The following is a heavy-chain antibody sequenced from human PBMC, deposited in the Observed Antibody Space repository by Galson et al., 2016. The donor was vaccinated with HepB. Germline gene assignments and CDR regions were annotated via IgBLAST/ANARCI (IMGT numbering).Heavy chain of an antibody. CDR2: TYYRSRWYH. J-gene: IGHJ4*02. V-gene: IGHV6-1*01. CDR3: AGGARTFEY. D-gene: IGHD1-26*01. Sequence: CAISGDSVSSASAAWNWIRQSPSRGLEWLGRTYYRSRWYHDYAVSVKSRITINPDTSKNQFSLQVDSVSPEDAAVYYCAGGARTFEYWGQGTLVTVSS. CDR1: GDSVSSASAA.